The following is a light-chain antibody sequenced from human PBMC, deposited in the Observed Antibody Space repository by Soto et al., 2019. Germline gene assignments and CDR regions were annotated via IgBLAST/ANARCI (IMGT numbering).Light chain of an antibody. CDR1: QGISNS. V-gene: IGKV1-39*01. Sequence: DIHMPQSQSAMSASVGDRVTITCRASQGISNSLAWYQQKPGKAPKPLIYAASSLQSGVPSRFSGSGSGTDFTLTISSLQPEDFATYYCQQSYSTWTFGQGTKVDI. CDR3: QQSYSTWT. CDR2: AAS. J-gene: IGKJ1*01.